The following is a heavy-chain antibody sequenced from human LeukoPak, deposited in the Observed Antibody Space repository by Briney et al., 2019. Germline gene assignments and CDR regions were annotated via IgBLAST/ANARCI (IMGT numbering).Heavy chain of an antibody. CDR2: ISAYNGNP. V-gene: IGHV1-18*01. CDR3: ARDLPTSGGDYYPTFDY. Sequence: ASVKVSCKSSGYTFTSYGISWGRQAPGQGLEWMGLISAYNGNPDYAQKLQGRVTMTTDTSTSTDSMELRSLRSDDTAVYYCARDLPTSGGDYYPTFDYWGQGTLVTVSS. CDR1: GYTFTSYG. J-gene: IGHJ4*02. D-gene: IGHD2-21*02.